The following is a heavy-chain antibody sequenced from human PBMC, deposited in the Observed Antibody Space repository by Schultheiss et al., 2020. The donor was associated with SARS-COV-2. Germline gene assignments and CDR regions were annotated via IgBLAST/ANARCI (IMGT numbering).Heavy chain of an antibody. CDR1: GFTFDDYA. CDR2: ISWNSGSI. CDR3: ASHPYDFWSGYPPNYFDY. V-gene: IGHV3-9*01. D-gene: IGHD3-3*01. Sequence: SLKISCAASGFTFDDYAMHWVRQAPGKGLEWVSGISWNSGSIGYADSVKGRFTISRDNAKNSLYLQMNSLRAEDTAVYYCASHPYDFWSGYPPNYFDYWGQGTLVTVSS. J-gene: IGHJ4*02.